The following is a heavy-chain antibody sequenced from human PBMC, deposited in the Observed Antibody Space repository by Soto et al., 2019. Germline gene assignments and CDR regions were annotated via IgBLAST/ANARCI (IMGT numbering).Heavy chain of an antibody. Sequence: GGSLRLSCAAYGFTFSDYYMSWIRQAPGKGLEWVSYISSSSSYTNYADSVKGRFTISRDNAKNSLYLQMNSLRAEDTAVYYCARDRYYDSSGQIDYWGQGTLVTVSS. D-gene: IGHD3-22*01. V-gene: IGHV3-11*06. J-gene: IGHJ4*02. CDR1: GFTFSDYY. CDR2: ISSSSSYT. CDR3: ARDRYYDSSGQIDY.